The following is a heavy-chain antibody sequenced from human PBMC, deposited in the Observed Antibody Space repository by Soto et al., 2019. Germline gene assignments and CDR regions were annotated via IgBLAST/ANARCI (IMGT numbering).Heavy chain of an antibody. J-gene: IGHJ4*02. CDR3: AKGPF. CDR2: TNPDGSER. Sequence: AGGSLRLSCAASGFTFDTSWMSWVRQAPGKGLEWVANTNPDGSERYYVDSVKGRFTISRDNAKNSLYLQLNSLRAEDTAVYYCAKGPFWGQGTQVTVSS. V-gene: IGHV3-7*01. CDR1: GFTFDTSW.